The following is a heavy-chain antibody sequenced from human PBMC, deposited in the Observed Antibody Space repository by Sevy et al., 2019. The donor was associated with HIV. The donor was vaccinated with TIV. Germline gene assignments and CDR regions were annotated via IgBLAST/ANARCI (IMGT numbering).Heavy chain of an antibody. CDR3: ASPLPFYYGSGSEEFDY. J-gene: IGHJ4*02. CDR1: GLTFSTYS. Sequence: GGSLRLSCAASGLTFSTYSMNWVRQAPGKGLEWVSYISSSSSTIYYADSVKGGFTISRDNAKNPLYLQMNSLRAEDTAVYYCASPLPFYYGSGSEEFDYWGRGTLVTVSS. CDR2: ISSSSSTI. V-gene: IGHV3-48*01. D-gene: IGHD3-10*01.